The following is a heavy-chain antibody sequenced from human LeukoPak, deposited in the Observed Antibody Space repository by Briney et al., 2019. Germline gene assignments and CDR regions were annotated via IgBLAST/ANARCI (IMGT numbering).Heavy chain of an antibody. CDR1: GGPFSDYY. D-gene: IGHD5-24*01. J-gene: IGHJ4*01. CDR2: INHSGST. Sequence: PSETLSLTCAVYGGPFSDYYWSWIRQPPGKGLEWIGKINHSGSTNYSPSLKSRVTISIDTSKNQFSLKLNSMTAADTAVYYCARGEGARDGYNYVGPFYFDYWGHGTLVTVSS. CDR3: ARGEGARDGYNYVGPFYFDY. V-gene: IGHV4-34*01.